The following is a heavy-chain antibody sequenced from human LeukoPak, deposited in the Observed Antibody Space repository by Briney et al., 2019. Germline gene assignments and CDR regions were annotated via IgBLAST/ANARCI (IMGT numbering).Heavy chain of an antibody. CDR1: GYRLTNNW. V-gene: IGHV5-51*01. J-gene: IGHJ4*02. D-gene: IGHD6-13*01. Sequence: GESLKISCKVSGYRLTNNWIGWVREVPGKGLEWMGIIYPGYSDTRYSPSFQGQVTFSVDTSTSTVYLQWSSLKASDTAIYYCARFALSSSLDYWGQGTLVTVSP. CDR2: IYPGYSDT. CDR3: ARFALSSSLDY.